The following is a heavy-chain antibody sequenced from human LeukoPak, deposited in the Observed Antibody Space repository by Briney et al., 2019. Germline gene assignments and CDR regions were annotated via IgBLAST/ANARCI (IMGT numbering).Heavy chain of an antibody. D-gene: IGHD3-22*01. CDR2: INHSEST. Sequence: SETPSLTCAVYGGSFSGYYWSWIRQPPGKGLEWIGEINHSESTNYNPSLKSRVTISVDTSKNQFSLKLSSVTAADTAVYYCALSLHDSSGYYDYWGQGTLVTVSS. CDR1: GGSFSGYY. CDR3: ALSLHDSSGYYDY. J-gene: IGHJ4*02. V-gene: IGHV4-34*01.